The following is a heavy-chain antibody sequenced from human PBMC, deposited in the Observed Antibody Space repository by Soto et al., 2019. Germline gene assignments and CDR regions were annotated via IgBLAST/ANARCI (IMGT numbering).Heavy chain of an antibody. CDR3: ASQGDQWLIRPFHS. J-gene: IGHJ4*02. V-gene: IGHV4-59*01. CDR1: GGSISHYY. Sequence: PSETLSLTCSVSGGSISHYYWSWIRQSPGKGLEWIGFIFYSGNSNYNPSLKSRVSMSVDMSKNQFSLRLTSVTAADTALSYCASQGDQWLIRPFHSWGQGTLVTVSS. CDR2: IFYSGNS. D-gene: IGHD6-19*01.